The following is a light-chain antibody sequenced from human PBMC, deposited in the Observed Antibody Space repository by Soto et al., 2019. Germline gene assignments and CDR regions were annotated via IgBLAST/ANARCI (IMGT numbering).Light chain of an antibody. CDR3: QQRSNWLLIT. V-gene: IGKV3-11*01. CDR2: DAS. J-gene: IGKJ5*01. CDR1: QSISSY. Sequence: TLSPATLSLXPGEXATLXXXXSQSISSYLAWYQQKPSQSPMLLIYDASNISTRIPSIFSCRRSGPDFNLTISSIGPEDFAVCYCQQRSNWLLITFCQGTGLEIK.